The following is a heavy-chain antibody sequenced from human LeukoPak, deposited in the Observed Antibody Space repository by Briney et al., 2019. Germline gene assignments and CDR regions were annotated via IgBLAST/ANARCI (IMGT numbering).Heavy chain of an antibody. CDR2: ISSSGSTI. D-gene: IGHD5-24*01. J-gene: IGHJ4*02. Sequence: PGGSLRLSCAASGFTFSDYYMSWIRQAPGKGLEWVSYISSSGSTIHYADSVKGRFTISRDNAKNSLYLQMNSLRAEDTAVYYCARDVEDGYNLGANNLDYWGQGTLVTVSS. CDR3: ARDVEDGYNLGANNLDY. V-gene: IGHV3-11*04. CDR1: GFTFSDYY.